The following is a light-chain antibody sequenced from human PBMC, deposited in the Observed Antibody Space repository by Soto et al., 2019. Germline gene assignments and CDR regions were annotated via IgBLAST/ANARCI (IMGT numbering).Light chain of an antibody. V-gene: IGKV3-15*01. CDR1: QSVSSD. Sequence: EVVMTQSPATLSLSPGERATLSCRASQSVSSDLAWYQQKPGQGPRLLIYGASTRATDIPARFSGGGSGTEFTLTISNLQSEDFGIYYCQQYNDWPPLTFGPGTKVDIK. CDR2: GAS. CDR3: QQYNDWPPLT. J-gene: IGKJ3*01.